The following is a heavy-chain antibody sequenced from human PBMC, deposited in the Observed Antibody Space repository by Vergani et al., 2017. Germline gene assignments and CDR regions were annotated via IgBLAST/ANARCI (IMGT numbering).Heavy chain of an antibody. CDR3: ARDVGYGDYLGYRGYYYGMDV. CDR1: GFTFSSYG. J-gene: IGHJ6*02. CDR2: ISYDGSNK. Sequence: QVQLVESGGGVVQPGRSLRLSCAASGFTFSSYGMHWVRQAPGKGLEWVAVISYDGSNKYYADSVKGRFTISRDNAKNSLYLQMNSLRAEDTAVYYCARDVGYGDYLGYRGYYYGMDVWGQGTTVTVSS. V-gene: IGHV3-30*03. D-gene: IGHD4-17*01.